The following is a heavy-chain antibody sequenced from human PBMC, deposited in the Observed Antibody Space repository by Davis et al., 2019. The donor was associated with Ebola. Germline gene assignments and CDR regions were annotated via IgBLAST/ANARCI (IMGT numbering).Heavy chain of an antibody. CDR3: AGSSWYYYKRARALNWFDP. J-gene: IGHJ5*02. D-gene: IGHD6-13*01. Sequence: GGSLRLPCAVSGITFTTNSMNWVRQAPGKGLVWVAATSISGGSTYYADSVKGRFTISRDNSKNTLYLQMNSLRAEDTAVYYCAGSSWYYYKRARALNWFDPWGQGTLVTVSS. V-gene: IGHV3-23*01. CDR2: TSISGGST. CDR1: GITFTTNS.